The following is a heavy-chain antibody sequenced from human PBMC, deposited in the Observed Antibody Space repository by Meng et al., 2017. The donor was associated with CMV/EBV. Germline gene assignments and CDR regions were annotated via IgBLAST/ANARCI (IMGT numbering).Heavy chain of an antibody. Sequence: GGSLRLSCAASGFTFSSYAMHWVRQAPGKGLEWVAAISYDGSNKYYADSVKGRFTISRDNSKNTLYLQMNSLRAEDTAVYYCARRGDDYRNYYYGMDVWGQGTTVTVSS. CDR1: GFTFSSYA. J-gene: IGHJ6*02. V-gene: IGHV3-30*04. CDR3: ARRGDDYRNYYYGMDV. CDR2: ISYDGSNK. D-gene: IGHD4-11*01.